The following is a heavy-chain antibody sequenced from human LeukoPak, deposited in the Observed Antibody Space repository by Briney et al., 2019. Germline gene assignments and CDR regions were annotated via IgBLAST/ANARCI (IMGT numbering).Heavy chain of an antibody. V-gene: IGHV3-23*01. CDR1: GFTFSSYA. D-gene: IGHD3-22*01. J-gene: IGHJ4*02. CDR3: ARYRVVVITNKNYYFDY. Sequence: GGSLRLSCSASGFTFSSYAMSWVRQAPGKGLEWVSAISGSGGSTYYANSVKGRFTISRDNSKNTLYLQMNSLRAEDTAVYYCARYRVVVITNKNYYFDYWGQGTLVTVSS. CDR2: ISGSGGST.